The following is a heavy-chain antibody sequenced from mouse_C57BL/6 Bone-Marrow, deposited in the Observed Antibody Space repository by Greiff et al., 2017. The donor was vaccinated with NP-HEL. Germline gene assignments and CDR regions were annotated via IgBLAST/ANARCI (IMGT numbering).Heavy chain of an antibody. Sequence: QVQLQQPGAELVKPGASVKLSCKASGYTFTSYWMHWVKQRPGQGLEWIGMIHPNSGSTNYNEKFKSMATLTVDKSSSTAYMQLSSLTSEDSAVYYCATTVVAPYWYFDVWGKGTTVTVSS. D-gene: IGHD1-1*01. J-gene: IGHJ1*03. CDR1: GYTFTSYW. V-gene: IGHV1-64*01. CDR3: ATTVVAPYWYFDV. CDR2: IHPNSGST.